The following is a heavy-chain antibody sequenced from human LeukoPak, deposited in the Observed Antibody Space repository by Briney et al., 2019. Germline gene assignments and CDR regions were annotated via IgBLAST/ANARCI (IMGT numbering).Heavy chain of an antibody. CDR2: INPNSGGT. CDR1: GYTFTGYY. CDR3: ARDLRYSSGWSDNWFDP. D-gene: IGHD6-19*01. Sequence: GASVKVSCKASGYTFTGYYMHWVRQAPGQGLEWMGWINPNSGGTNYAQKFQGRVTMTRDTSISTAYMELSRLRSDDTAVYYCARDLRYSSGWSDNWFDPWGQGTLVTVSS. J-gene: IGHJ5*02. V-gene: IGHV1-2*02.